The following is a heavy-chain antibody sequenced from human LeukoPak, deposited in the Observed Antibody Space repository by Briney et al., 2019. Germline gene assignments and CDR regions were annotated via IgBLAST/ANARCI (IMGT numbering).Heavy chain of an antibody. Sequence: SETLSLTCTVSGGSISSYSWSWIRQPPGKGLEWIGYIYYSGSTNYNPSLKSRVTISVDTSKNQFSLKLSSVTAADTAVYYCARDYSNYYYYGMDVWGQGTTVTVSS. CDR3: ARDYSNYYYYGMDV. V-gene: IGHV4-59*01. J-gene: IGHJ6*02. CDR1: GGSISSYS. D-gene: IGHD4-11*01. CDR2: IYYSGST.